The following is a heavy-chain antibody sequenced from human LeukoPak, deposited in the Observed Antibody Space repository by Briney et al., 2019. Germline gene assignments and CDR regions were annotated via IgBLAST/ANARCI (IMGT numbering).Heavy chain of an antibody. J-gene: IGHJ6*03. V-gene: IGHV3-21*01. CDR1: GFTFSSHS. D-gene: IGHD1-26*01. CDR3: ARVVGFGDYYYYYYMDV. CDR2: ISGWSSNYI. Sequence: GGSLRLSCTVSGFTFSSHSMSWVRQAPGKGLEWISSISGWSSNYIYYAESVKGRFTISRDSARNLMYLQMNSLRAEDTALYFCARVVGFGDYYYYYYMDVWGKGTTVIVSS.